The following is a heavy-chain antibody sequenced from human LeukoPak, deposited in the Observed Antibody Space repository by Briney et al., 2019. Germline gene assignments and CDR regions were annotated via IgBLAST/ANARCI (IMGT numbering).Heavy chain of an antibody. V-gene: IGHV1-2*02. D-gene: IGHD1-26*01. CDR1: GGAFTSYT. CDR3: ARDVFVGATREFDY. J-gene: IGHJ4*02. CDR2: INPNSGGT. Sequence: ASVKVSCKASGGAFTSYTFNWVRQAPGQGLEWMGWINPNSGGTNYAQKFQGRVTMTRDTSISTAYMELSRLRSDDTAVYYCARDVFVGATREFDYWGQGTLVTVSS.